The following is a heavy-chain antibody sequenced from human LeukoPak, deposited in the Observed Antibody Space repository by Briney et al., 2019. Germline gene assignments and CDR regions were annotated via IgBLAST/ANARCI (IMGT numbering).Heavy chain of an antibody. CDR2: IYYSGST. CDR3: ARTAYFDWLSPYYFDY. Sequence: SETLSLTCTVSGGSISSYYWSWIRQPPGKGLEWIGYIYYSGSTNYNPSLKSRVTISVDTSKNQFSLKLSSVTAADTAVYYCARTAYFDWLSPYYFDYWSQGTLVTVSS. CDR1: GGSISSYY. V-gene: IGHV4-59*01. J-gene: IGHJ4*02. D-gene: IGHD3-9*01.